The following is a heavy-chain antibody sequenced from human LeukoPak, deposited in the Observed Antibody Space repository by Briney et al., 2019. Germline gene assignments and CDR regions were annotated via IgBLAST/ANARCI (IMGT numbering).Heavy chain of an antibody. CDR2: ISAYNGNT. Sequence: ASVKVSCKASGDTFTSYGISWVRQAPGEGLGCMGWISAYNGNTNYAQNLQGRVTMTTHTSTSTAYMELTSLRSDDTPVYYCARGFRYSTSWNHFDYWGQGALVTVSS. V-gene: IGHV1-18*01. J-gene: IGHJ4*02. CDR1: GDTFTSYG. CDR3: ARGFRYSTSWNHFDY. D-gene: IGHD6-13*01.